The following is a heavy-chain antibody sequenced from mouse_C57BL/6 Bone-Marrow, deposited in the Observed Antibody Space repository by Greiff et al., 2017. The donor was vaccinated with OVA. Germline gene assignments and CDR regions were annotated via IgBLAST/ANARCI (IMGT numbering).Heavy chain of an antibody. J-gene: IGHJ2*01. Sequence: EVQLQQSGGGLVQPGGSLKLSCAASGIDFSRYWMSWVRRAPGKGLEWIGEINPDSSTINYAPSLKDKFIISRDNAKNTLYLQMSKVRSEDTALYYCARPHYYGRSWYFDYWGQGTTLTVSS. CDR1: GIDFSRYW. D-gene: IGHD1-1*01. V-gene: IGHV4-1*01. CDR2: INPDSSTI. CDR3: ARPHYYGRSWYFDY.